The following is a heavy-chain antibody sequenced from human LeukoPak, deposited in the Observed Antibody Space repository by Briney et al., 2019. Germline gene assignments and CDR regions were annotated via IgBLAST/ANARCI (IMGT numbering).Heavy chain of an antibody. V-gene: IGHV4-59*01. CDR1: GGSISSYY. CDR2: IYYSGST. D-gene: IGHD3-10*01. CDR3: ARVGADAFDI. Sequence: SETLSLTCTVSGGSISSYYWSWIRQPPGKGLEWIGYIYYSGSTNHNPSLKSRVTISVDTSKNQFSLKLSSVTAADTAVYYCARVGADAFDIWGQGTMVTVSS. J-gene: IGHJ3*02.